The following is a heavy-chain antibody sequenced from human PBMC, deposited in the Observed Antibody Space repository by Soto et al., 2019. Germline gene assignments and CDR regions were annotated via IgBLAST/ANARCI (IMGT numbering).Heavy chain of an antibody. D-gene: IGHD1-26*01. Sequence: SETLSLTCAVYGGSFSGYYWSWIRQPPGKGLEWIGEINHSGSTNYNPSLKSRVTISVDTSKNQFSLKLSSVTAADTAVYYCAVSGWEPLPIFEYWGPGTLVTVSS. CDR1: GGSFSGYY. J-gene: IGHJ4*02. V-gene: IGHV4-34*01. CDR3: AVSGWEPLPIFEY. CDR2: INHSGST.